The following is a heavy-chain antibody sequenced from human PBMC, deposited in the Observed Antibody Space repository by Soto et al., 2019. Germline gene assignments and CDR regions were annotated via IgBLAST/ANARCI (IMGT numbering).Heavy chain of an antibody. J-gene: IGHJ5*02. V-gene: IGHV1-8*01. CDR3: ATRPGGRLLWFGELIPAFDP. CDR2: MNPNSGNA. Sequence: ASVKVSCKASGYTFTSYDINWVRQATGQGLEWMGWMNPNSGNAGYAQKFQGRVTMTRDTSISTAYMELSSVTAADTAVYYCATRPGGRLLWFGELIPAFDPWGQGTLVTVSS. D-gene: IGHD3-10*01. CDR1: GYTFTSYD.